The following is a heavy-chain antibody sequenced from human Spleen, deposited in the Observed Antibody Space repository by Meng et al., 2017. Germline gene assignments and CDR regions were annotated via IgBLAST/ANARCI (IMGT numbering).Heavy chain of an antibody. CDR3: ARLTTVTQPGMDY. D-gene: IGHD1-1*01. J-gene: IGHJ4*02. V-gene: IGHV1-69*01. Sequence: VQLVQSGAEVKKPGSSVKVSCKASGDTFSSYTISWVRQAPGQGLEWMGGMIPIFGTANYAQKFLGRVTITADESTTTAYMELSSLRSEDTAVYYCARLTTVTQPGMDYWGQGTLVTVSS. CDR1: GDTFSSYT. CDR2: MIPIFGTA.